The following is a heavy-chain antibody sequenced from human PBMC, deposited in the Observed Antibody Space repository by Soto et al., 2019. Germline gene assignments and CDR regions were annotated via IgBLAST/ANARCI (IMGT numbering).Heavy chain of an antibody. V-gene: IGHV4-31*03. J-gene: IGHJ4*02. Sequence: SETLSLTCTVSGGSISSGGYYWSWIRQHPGKGLEWIGYIYYSGSTYYNPSLKSRVTISVDTSKNQFSLELSSVTAADTAVYYCAKGQQQLVQDYWGQGTQVTVSS. CDR3: AKGQQQLVQDY. CDR2: IYYSGST. D-gene: IGHD6-13*01. CDR1: GGSISSGGYY.